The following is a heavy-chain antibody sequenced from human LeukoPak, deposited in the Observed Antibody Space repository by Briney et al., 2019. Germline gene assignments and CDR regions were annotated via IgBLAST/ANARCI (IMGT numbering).Heavy chain of an antibody. D-gene: IGHD2-21*02. Sequence: GGSLRLSCAASGFTFSSYSMNWVRQAPGKGLEWVSYISSSSSTIYYADSVKGRFTISRDNAKNSLHLQMNNLRDEDTAVYYCARDLCGGDCYSDYWGQGTLVTVSS. CDR3: ARDLCGGDCYSDY. CDR2: ISSSSSTI. CDR1: GFTFSSYS. J-gene: IGHJ4*02. V-gene: IGHV3-48*02.